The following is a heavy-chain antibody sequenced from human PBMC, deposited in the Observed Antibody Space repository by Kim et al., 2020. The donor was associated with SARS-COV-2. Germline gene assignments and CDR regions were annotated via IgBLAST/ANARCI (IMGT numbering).Heavy chain of an antibody. D-gene: IGHD6-19*01. CDR2: IYYSGST. CDR3: ARDGSSGWYSGYYYGMDV. CDR1: GGSISSYY. Sequence: SETLSLTCTVSGGSISSYYWSWIRQPPGKGLEWIGYIYYSGSTNYNPSLKSRVTISVDTSKNQFSLKLSSVTAADTAVYYCARDGSSGWYSGYYYGMDVWGQGTTVTVSS. V-gene: IGHV4-59*13. J-gene: IGHJ6*02.